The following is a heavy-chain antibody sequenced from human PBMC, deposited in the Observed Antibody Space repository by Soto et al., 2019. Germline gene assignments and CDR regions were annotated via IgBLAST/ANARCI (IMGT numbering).Heavy chain of an antibody. V-gene: IGHV4-59*01. Sequence: SETLSLTCTVSGGSISSYYWNWIRQPPGKGLEWIGYIYYSGSTNYNPSLKSRVTISVDTSKNQFSLKLRSVTAADTAVYYCVRDGSNWNDVGWFHPWGQEPLFPVS. CDR1: GGSISSYY. J-gene: IGHJ5*02. CDR3: VRDGSNWNDVGWFHP. CDR2: IYYSGST. D-gene: IGHD1-20*01.